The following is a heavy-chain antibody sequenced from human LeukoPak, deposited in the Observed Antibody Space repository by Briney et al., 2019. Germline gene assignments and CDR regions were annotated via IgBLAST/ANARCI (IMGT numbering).Heavy chain of an antibody. Sequence: PSETLSLTCTVSGGSIISINWWTWVRQPPGKGLEWIGEIYHTGNTNYNPSLESRLTISVDRSKDQFSLRLSSVTAADTAVYYCARDFWSIAGAGPGFDPWGQGTLVIVSS. CDR1: GGSIISINW. D-gene: IGHD6-13*01. V-gene: IGHV4-4*02. J-gene: IGHJ5*02. CDR3: ARDFWSIAGAGPGFDP. CDR2: IYHTGNT.